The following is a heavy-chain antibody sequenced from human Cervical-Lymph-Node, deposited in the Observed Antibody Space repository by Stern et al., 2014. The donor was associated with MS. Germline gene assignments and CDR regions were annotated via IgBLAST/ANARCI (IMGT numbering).Heavy chain of an antibody. CDR1: GYRFTSYG. Sequence: QVKLVESGPALKKPGASVKVSCTGHGYRFTSYGMNWVRQAPGQGLELKGRINTNTGNPTYSQAFTGQIVFSLDTSVSTAYLEITSLKAEDTAVYYCLSDYNWGQGTLVTVSS. CDR3: LSDYN. CDR2: INTNTGNP. D-gene: IGHD5-24*01. J-gene: IGHJ4*02. V-gene: IGHV7-4-1*02.